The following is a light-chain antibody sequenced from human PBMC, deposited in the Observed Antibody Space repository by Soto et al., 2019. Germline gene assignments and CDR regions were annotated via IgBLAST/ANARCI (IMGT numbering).Light chain of an antibody. J-gene: IGKJ4*01. V-gene: IGKV1-12*01. CDR1: QGISSL. Sequence: DIQMTQSPSSVSASVGDRVTITCRASQGISSLLAWYQQKPGKAPKLLTHTASSLQSGGPSRFSGSGAWADFTLTISSLQPDDFATYYCQQANSFPLTFGGGTKVEIK. CDR2: TAS. CDR3: QQANSFPLT.